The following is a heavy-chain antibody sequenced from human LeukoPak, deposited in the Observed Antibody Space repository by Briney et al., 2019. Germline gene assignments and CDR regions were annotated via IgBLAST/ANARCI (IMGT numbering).Heavy chain of an antibody. CDR3: ARWSIAVADFYFDY. CDR2: INPNSGGT. V-gene: IGHV1-2*02. CDR1: GYTFTGYY. Sequence: GASVKVSCKASGYTFTGYYMHLVRQAPGQGLEWMGWINPNSGGTNYAQKFQGRVTMTSDTSISTAYMELSRLRSDDTAVYYCARWSIAVADFYFDYWGQGTLVTVSS. D-gene: IGHD6-19*01. J-gene: IGHJ4*02.